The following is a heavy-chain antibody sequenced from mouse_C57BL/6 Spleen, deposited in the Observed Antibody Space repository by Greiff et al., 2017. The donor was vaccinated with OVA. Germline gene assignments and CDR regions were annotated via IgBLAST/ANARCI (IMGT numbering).Heavy chain of an antibody. J-gene: IGHJ1*03. CDR3: ARSGIYYYGSSDWYFDV. V-gene: IGHV1-39*01. D-gene: IGHD1-1*01. CDR1: GYSFTDYN. Sequence: VQLKESGPELVKPGASVKISCKASGYSFTDYNMNWVKQSNGKSLEWIGVINPNYGTTSYNQKFKGKATLPVDQSSSTAYMQLNSLTSEDSAVYYCARSGIYYYGSSDWYFDVWGTGTTVTVSS. CDR2: INPNYGTT.